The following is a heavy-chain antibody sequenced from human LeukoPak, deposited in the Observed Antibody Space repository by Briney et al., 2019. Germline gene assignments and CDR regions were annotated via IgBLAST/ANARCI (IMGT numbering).Heavy chain of an antibody. CDR3: ARAKNPEYYDFWSGYYTGNWFDP. V-gene: IGHV3-21*01. Sequence: GGSLRLSCAAFGFTFSSYSMNWVRQAPGKGLEWVSSISSSSSYIYYADSVKGRFTISRDNAKNSLYLQMNSLRAEDTAVYYCARAKNPEYYDFWSGYYTGNWFDPWGQGTLVTVSS. CDR1: GFTFSSYS. CDR2: ISSSSSYI. J-gene: IGHJ5*02. D-gene: IGHD3-3*01.